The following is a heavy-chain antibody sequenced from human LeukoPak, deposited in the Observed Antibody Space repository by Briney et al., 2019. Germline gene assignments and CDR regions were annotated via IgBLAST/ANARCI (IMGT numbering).Heavy chain of an antibody. CDR3: AKSPSSGWVRGAFDI. CDR2: ISSSGSTI. CDR1: GFTFSSYA. J-gene: IGHJ3*02. V-gene: IGHV3-48*04. D-gene: IGHD6-19*01. Sequence: PGGSLRLSCVASGFTFSSYAMSWVRQAPGKGLEWVSYISSSGSTIYYADSVKGRFTISRDNAKNSLYLQMNSLRAEDTAVYYCAKSPSSGWVRGAFDIWGQGTMVTVSS.